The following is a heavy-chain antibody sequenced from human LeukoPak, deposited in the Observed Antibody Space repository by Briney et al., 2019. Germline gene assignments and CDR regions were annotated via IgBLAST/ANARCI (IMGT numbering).Heavy chain of an antibody. D-gene: IGHD4-23*01. V-gene: IGHV4-4*02. Sequence: SETLSLTCAVSSGSISSSSNWWSWVRQPPGKGLEWIGEIYHSGSTNYNPSPKSRVTISIDKSKNQFSLNLRSVTAADTAVYYCLYGGNSGDWVYWGHGTLVTVSS. CDR3: LYGGNSGDWVY. CDR1: SGSISSSSNW. J-gene: IGHJ4*01. CDR2: IYHSGST.